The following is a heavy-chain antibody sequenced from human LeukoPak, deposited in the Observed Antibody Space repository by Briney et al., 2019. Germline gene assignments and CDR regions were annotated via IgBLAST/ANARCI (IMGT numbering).Heavy chain of an antibody. V-gene: IGHV1-69*02. CDR3: ARHISSGGTYAHFDY. J-gene: IGHJ4*02. Sequence: SVKVSCKASGYTFTSYYMHWVRQAPGQGLEWMGRIIPILGIANYAQKFQGRVTITADKSTSTAYMELSSLRSEDTAVYYCARHISSGGTYAHFDYWGQGTLVTVSS. CDR1: GYTFTSYY. CDR2: IIPILGIA. D-gene: IGHD1-26*01.